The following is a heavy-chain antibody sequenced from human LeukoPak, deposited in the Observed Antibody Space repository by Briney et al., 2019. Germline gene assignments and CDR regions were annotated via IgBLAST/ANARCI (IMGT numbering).Heavy chain of an antibody. CDR3: ATDGYNSLEH. D-gene: IGHD5-24*01. V-gene: IGHV3-53*01. Sequence: GGSLRLSCAASGFTFSTNYMSWVRQAPGKGLEWVSLISTDETTYSADSVRGRFTISRDNSRNTLFLQMDRLRPEDTAVYYCATDGYNSLEHWGQGTLVIVSS. CDR1: GFTFSTNY. J-gene: IGHJ4*02. CDR2: ISTDETT.